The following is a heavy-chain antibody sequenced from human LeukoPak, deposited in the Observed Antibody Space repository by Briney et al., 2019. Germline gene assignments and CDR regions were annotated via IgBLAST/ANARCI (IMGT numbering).Heavy chain of an antibody. CDR1: GFTFSSYT. CDR2: ISSSSRDI. V-gene: IGHV3-21*01. CDR3: ARGRITMIGDAFDI. Sequence: PGGSLRLSCAASGFTFSSYTMNWVRQAPGKGLEWVAAISSSSRDIFYADSVKGRFTISRDNTQNSLSLQMNSLRAEDTAVYYCARGRITMIGDAFDIWGQGTMVTVSS. D-gene: IGHD3-10*02. J-gene: IGHJ3*02.